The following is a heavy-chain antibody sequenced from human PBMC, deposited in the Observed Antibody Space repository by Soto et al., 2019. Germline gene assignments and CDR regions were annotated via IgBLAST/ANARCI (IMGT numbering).Heavy chain of an antibody. D-gene: IGHD3-22*01. Sequence: GGSLRLSCAASGFTFSNAWMNWVRQAPGKGLEWVGRIKSKTDGGTTDYAAPVKGRFTISRDDSKNTLYLQMNSLXTXXXXVYYCTTXLSLITMIVVVITPADYWGQGTLVTVSS. V-gene: IGHV3-15*07. CDR3: TTXLSLITMIVVVITPADY. J-gene: IGHJ4*02. CDR2: IKSKTDGGTT. CDR1: GFTFSNAW.